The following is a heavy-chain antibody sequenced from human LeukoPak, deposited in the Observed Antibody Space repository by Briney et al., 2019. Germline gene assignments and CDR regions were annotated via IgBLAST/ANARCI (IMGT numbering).Heavy chain of an antibody. J-gene: IGHJ4*02. CDR3: ARQVAVADHFDY. CDR1: GYFINSGYY. V-gene: IGHV4-38-2*01. Sequence: SEILSLTCAVSGYFINSGYYWGRIRQPPGKGLEWIGTIYQSGTTYYNPSLKSRVTLSVDTSNNQFSLKLSSVTASDTAVYYCARQVAVADHFDYWGQGTRVTVSS. D-gene: IGHD6-19*01. CDR2: IYQSGTT.